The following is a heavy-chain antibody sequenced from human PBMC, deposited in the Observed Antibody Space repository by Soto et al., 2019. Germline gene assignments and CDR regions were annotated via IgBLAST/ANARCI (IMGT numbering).Heavy chain of an antibody. J-gene: IGHJ4*02. CDR3: AKVGSIFGVVIITGIDY. Sequence: GVSLRLSCAACGFTFSSYAVSCVRQAPGKGLEWVSAISGSGGSTYYADSVKGRFTISRDNSKNTLYLQMNSLRAEDTAVYYCAKVGSIFGVVIITGIDYWGQGTLLTVSS. V-gene: IGHV3-23*01. CDR2: ISGSGGST. D-gene: IGHD3-3*01. CDR1: GFTFSSYA.